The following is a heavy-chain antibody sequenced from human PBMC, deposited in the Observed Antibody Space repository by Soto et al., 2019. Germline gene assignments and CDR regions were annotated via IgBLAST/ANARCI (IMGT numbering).Heavy chain of an antibody. Sequence: SETRSLTCSVSGGSMNEYFRSWIRQSPGKGLEWIGYIYYLGSTDYNPSLKSRVTISVDTSKRQFSLRLTSVTAADTAVYYCARDGYDGSGSPYPAYWGPGTQVTVSS. D-gene: IGHD3-10*01. CDR3: ARDGYDGSGSPYPAY. V-gene: IGHV4-59*01. J-gene: IGHJ4*02. CDR2: IYYLGST. CDR1: GGSMNEYF.